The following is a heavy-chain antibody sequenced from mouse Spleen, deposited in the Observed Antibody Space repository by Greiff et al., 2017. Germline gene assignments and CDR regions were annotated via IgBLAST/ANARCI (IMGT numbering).Heavy chain of an antibody. V-gene: IGHV1-15*01. Sequence: QVQLKQSGAELVRPGASVTLSCKASGYTFTDYEMHWVKQTPVHGLEWIGAIDPETGGTAYNQKFKGKAILTADKSSSTAYMELRSLTSEDSAVYYCTRSGYYGFMDYWGQGTSVTVSS. CDR2: IDPETGGT. J-gene: IGHJ4*01. CDR1: GYTFTDYE. CDR3: TRSGYYGFMDY. D-gene: IGHD1-1*01.